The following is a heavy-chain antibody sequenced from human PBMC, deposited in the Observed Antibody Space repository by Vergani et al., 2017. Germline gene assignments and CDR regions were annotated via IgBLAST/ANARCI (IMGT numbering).Heavy chain of an antibody. D-gene: IGHD3-10*01. CDR3: ARNTRKGVGVLLPAY. V-gene: IGHV1-69*13. CDR2: IIPIFGTA. Sequence: VQSGDEVKKPGSSVKVSCKASGGTFSSYAISWVRQAPGQGLEWMGRIIPIFGTANYAQKFQGRVTITADESTSTAYMDLGSLRSEDKAVDYCARNTRKGVGVLLPAYWGQGTLVTVSP. J-gene: IGHJ4*02. CDR1: GGTFSSYA.